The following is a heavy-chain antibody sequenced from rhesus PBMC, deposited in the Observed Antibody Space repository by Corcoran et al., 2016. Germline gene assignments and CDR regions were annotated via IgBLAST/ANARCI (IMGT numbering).Heavy chain of an antibody. Sequence: SGGSISDSYYWNWIRQPPGNGLEWMGRIYGSGGCTSYNPSLKSRVTISKDTSKNQFSLKLSSVTASDTAAYYCARDPPGITGTTPFDYWGQGVLVTVSS. V-gene: IGHV4-147*01. CDR2: IYGSGGCT. CDR3: ARDPPGITGTTPFDY. J-gene: IGHJ4*01. D-gene: IGHD1-26*01. CDR1: GGSISDSYY.